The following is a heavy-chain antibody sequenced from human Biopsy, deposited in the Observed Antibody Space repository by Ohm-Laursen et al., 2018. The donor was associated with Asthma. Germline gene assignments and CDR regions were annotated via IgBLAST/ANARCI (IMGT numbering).Heavy chain of an antibody. V-gene: IGHV4-39*01. CDR3: ARHWDWGSFFDY. CDR1: GGSMSSSSYY. Sequence: PPGTLSLTCTVSGGSMSSSSYYWGWIRQPPGKGLEWMGSISYTGSAYHNPSLKSRVTISVDTSKNPFSLKLSSVTAADTAVYYCARHWDWGSFFDYWGQGIPVTVSS. CDR2: ISYTGSA. J-gene: IGHJ4*02. D-gene: IGHD7-27*01.